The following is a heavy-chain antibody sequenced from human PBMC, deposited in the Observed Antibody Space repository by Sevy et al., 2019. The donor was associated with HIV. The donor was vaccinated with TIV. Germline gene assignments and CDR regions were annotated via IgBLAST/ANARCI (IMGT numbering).Heavy chain of an antibody. CDR1: GFALSNYYA. CDR2: ISYDGSDK. D-gene: IGHD4-17*01. CDR3: ARPRANYVDHYFFYAMDV. Sequence: GGSLRLSCAASGFALSNYYAMHWVRQAPGKGLERVALISYDGSDKYYADSVKGRFIISRDNFKNTLYLQMNSLTTEDTAVYYCARPRANYVDHYFFYAMDVWGQGTTVTVSS. J-gene: IGHJ6*02. V-gene: IGHV3-30-3*01.